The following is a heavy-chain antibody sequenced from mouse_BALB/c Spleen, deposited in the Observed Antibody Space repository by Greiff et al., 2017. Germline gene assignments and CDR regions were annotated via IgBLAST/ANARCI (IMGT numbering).Heavy chain of an antibody. D-gene: IGHD2-4*01. CDR1: GYTFTSYT. CDR2: INPSSGYT. J-gene: IGHJ4*01. V-gene: IGHV1-4*01. Sequence: QVQLQQSGAELARPGASVKMSCKASGYTFTSYTMHWVKQRPGQGLEWIGYINPSSGYTNYNQKFKDKATLTADKSSSTAYMQLSSLTSEDSAVYYCARSTMISRMDYWGQGTSVTVSS. CDR3: ARSTMISRMDY.